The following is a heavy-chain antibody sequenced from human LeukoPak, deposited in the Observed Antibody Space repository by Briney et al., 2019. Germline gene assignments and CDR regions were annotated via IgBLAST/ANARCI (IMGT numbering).Heavy chain of an antibody. V-gene: IGHV1-2*02. J-gene: IGHJ4*02. CDR1: GYTFTGYY. CDR2: INPNSGGT. Sequence: GASVKVSCKASGYTFTGYYMHWVRQAPGQGLEWMGWINPNSGGTNYAQKFQGRVTMTRATSISTAYMGLSRLRSADTAVYYCARDINGYDPDYWGQGTLVTVSS. D-gene: IGHD5-12*01. CDR3: ARDINGYDPDY.